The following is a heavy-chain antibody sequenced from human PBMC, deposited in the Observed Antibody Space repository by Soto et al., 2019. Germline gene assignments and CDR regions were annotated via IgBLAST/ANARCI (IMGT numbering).Heavy chain of an antibody. CDR3: VRRHVSATGIDWFDP. CDR1: GYTFTSYG. Sequence: QVQLVQSGTEVKKPGASVKVSCKASGYTFTSYGIHWVHQAPGQRLECMGWIKAANGDTKYSPKFQGRVTITRDTSASTAYMELSSLRSEDTAVCYCVRRHVSATGIDWFDPWGQGTLVTVSS. D-gene: IGHD6-13*01. J-gene: IGHJ5*02. CDR2: IKAANGDT. V-gene: IGHV1-3*01.